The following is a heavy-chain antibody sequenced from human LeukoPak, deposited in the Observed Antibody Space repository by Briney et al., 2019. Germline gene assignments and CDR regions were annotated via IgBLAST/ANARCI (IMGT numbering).Heavy chain of an antibody. Sequence: GRSLRLSCAASGFTFGSYGMHWVRQAPGKGLEWVAVIWYDGSNKYYADSVKGRFTISRDNSKNTLYLQMNSLRAEDTAVYYCARDTGAAVANLEFDYWGQGTLVTVSS. CDR2: IWYDGSNK. V-gene: IGHV3-33*01. D-gene: IGHD6-19*01. CDR3: ARDTGAAVANLEFDY. CDR1: GFTFGSYG. J-gene: IGHJ4*02.